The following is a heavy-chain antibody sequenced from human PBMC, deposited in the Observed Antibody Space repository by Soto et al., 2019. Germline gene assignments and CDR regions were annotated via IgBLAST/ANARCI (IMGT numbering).Heavy chain of an antibody. CDR3: AREIGTAGGNNYFDP. V-gene: IGHV4-4*02. J-gene: IGHJ5*02. CDR2: VYHTGDT. Sequence: SETLSLTCGVSGGTVASSHWWSWVRQSPGGGLEWIGNVYHTGDTNFNPSLQSRVTISVDKSNNQFSLRLNSLTAADTAVYFCAREIGTAGGNNYFDPWGPGTLVTVSS. D-gene: IGHD2-21*02. CDR1: GGTVASSHW.